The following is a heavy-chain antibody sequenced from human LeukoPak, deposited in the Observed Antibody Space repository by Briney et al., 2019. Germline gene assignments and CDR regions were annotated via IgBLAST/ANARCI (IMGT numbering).Heavy chain of an antibody. D-gene: IGHD3-9*01. CDR2: ISYDGSNK. Sequence: GGSLRLSCAASGFTFSSYAMHWVRQAPGKGLEWVAVISYDGSNKYYADSVKGRFTISRDNSKNTLYLQMDSLRAEDTAVYYCARDRGYFDWRIDYWGQGILVTVSS. J-gene: IGHJ4*02. CDR1: GFTFSSYA. V-gene: IGHV3-30-3*01. CDR3: ARDRGYFDWRIDY.